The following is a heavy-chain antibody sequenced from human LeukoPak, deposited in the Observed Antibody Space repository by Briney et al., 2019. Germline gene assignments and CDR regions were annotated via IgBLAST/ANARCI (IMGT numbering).Heavy chain of an antibody. V-gene: IGHV3-53*01. Sequence: PGGSLTLSCEGSGFSVGSKYMNWVRPAPGKGLEWVSILYSGGGTYYADSVKGRFTLSRDSSKNTLYLHMNSLRVEDTAVYYCARVGDHYHWYLDVWGRGTLVTVSS. D-gene: IGHD3-10*01. J-gene: IGHJ2*01. CDR2: LYSGGGT. CDR1: GFSVGSKY. CDR3: ARVGDHYHWYLDV.